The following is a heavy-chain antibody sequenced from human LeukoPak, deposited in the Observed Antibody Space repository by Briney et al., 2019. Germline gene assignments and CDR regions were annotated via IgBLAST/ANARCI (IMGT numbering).Heavy chain of an antibody. CDR3: ARIGSAAAGPRGLYYFDY. J-gene: IGHJ4*02. CDR2: MYSSGKT. V-gene: IGHV4-4*07. Sequence: SETLSLTCSVSGGSISSNYWSWIRQPAGERLEWIGRMYSSGKTNYNPSLKSRVTISVDTSKNQFSLKLSSVTAADTAVYYCARIGSAAAGPRGLYYFDYWGQGTLVTVSS. CDR1: GGSISSNY. D-gene: IGHD6-13*01.